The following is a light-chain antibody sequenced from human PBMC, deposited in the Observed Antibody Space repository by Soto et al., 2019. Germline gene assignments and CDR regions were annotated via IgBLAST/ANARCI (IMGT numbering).Light chain of an antibody. CDR3: AAWDDSLSGYV. CDR1: SSNIGSNY. Sequence: QSVLTQPPSASGTPGQRVTISCSGSSSNIGSNYVYWYQQLPGTAPKLLIPRNNQRPSGVPNRFSGSKSGTSASLAISGLRPEDEADYYCAAWDDSLSGYVFGTGTKLTVL. J-gene: IGLJ1*01. V-gene: IGLV1-47*01. CDR2: RNN.